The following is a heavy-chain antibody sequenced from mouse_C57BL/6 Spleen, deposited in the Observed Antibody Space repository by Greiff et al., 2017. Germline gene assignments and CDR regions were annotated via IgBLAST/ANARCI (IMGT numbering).Heavy chain of an antibody. CDR3: ARGGTTVVAYYAMDY. D-gene: IGHD1-1*01. Sequence: QVQLQQPGAELVKPGASVKLSCKASGYTFTSYWMQWVKQRPGQGLEWIGEIDPSDSYTNYNQKFKGKATLTVDTSSSTAYMQISSLTSEDSAVYYCARGGTTVVAYYAMDYWGQGTSVTVSS. V-gene: IGHV1-50*01. CDR2: IDPSDSYT. CDR1: GYTFTSYW. J-gene: IGHJ4*01.